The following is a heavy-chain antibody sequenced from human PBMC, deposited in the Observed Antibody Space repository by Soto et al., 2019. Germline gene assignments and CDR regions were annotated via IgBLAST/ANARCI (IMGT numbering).Heavy chain of an antibody. CDR2: TYYRSKWYN. D-gene: IGHD3-10*01. CDR3: ARGTMVRGPQTAYYYGMDV. CDR1: GDSVSSNSAA. J-gene: IGHJ6*02. V-gene: IGHV6-1*01. Sequence: PSQTLSLTCAISGDSVSSNSAAWNWIRQSPSRGLEWLGRTYYRSKWYNDYAVSVKSRITINPDTSKNQFSLQLNSVTPEDTAVYYCARGTMVRGPQTAYYYGMDVWGQGTMVTVSS.